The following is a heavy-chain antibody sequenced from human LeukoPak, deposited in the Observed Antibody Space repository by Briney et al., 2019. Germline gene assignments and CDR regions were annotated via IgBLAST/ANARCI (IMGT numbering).Heavy chain of an antibody. Sequence: GGSLRLSCVASGFTFSSRDWMTWVRQAPGKGLEWVSYISSSGSTIYYADSVKGRFTISRDNSKNTLYLQMNSLRAEDTAVYYCARAPGYGAAYYFDYWGQGTLVTVSS. V-gene: IGHV3-48*01. CDR3: ARAPGYGAAYYFDY. CDR2: ISSSGSTI. D-gene: IGHD1-1*01. J-gene: IGHJ4*02. CDR1: GFTFSSRDW.